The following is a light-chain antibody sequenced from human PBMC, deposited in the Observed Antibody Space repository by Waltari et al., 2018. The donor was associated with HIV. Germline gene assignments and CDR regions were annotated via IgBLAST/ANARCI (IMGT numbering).Light chain of an antibody. J-gene: IGLJ2*01. CDR3: NSRDSAGHHVV. V-gene: IGLV3-19*01. CDR1: SLETNL. Sequence: SSELPQDPALSVALGQTVGITSQGNSLETNLATWYQQKPGQAPVLVVSPIHNRPSGIPDRFSGSSSGNTASLTITGAQAEDEADYYCNSRDSAGHHVVFGGGTKLTVL. CDR2: PIH.